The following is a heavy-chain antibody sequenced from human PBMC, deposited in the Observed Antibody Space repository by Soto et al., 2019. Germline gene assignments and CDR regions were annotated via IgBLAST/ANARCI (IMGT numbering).Heavy chain of an antibody. CDR1: GFTLSSYA. CDR3: AKVGYYHSSGYYPYWYFDL. D-gene: IGHD3-22*01. CDR2: ISGSGVST. V-gene: IGHV3-23*01. Sequence: EVQLLESGGGLVQPGGSLRLSCAASGFTLSSYAMSWVRQAPGKGLEWVSAISGSGVSTYYAASVKGRFTISRDNSTNTLYLQMTSLRAEDRAVYYWAKVGYYHSSGYYPYWYFDLWGRGTLVTVSS. J-gene: IGHJ2*01.